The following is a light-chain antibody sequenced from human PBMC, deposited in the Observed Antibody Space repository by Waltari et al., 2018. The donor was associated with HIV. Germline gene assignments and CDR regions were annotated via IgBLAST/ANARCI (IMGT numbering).Light chain of an antibody. Sequence: DIVMTQSPDSLVVSLGERGTINCKYSQSVLYSSNNKNYLAWYQQKPGQPPKLLIYWASTRESGVPDRFSGSGSGTDFTLTISSLQAEDVAVYYCQQYYSTPFTFGGGTKVEIK. CDR1: QSVLYSSNNKNY. V-gene: IGKV4-1*01. J-gene: IGKJ4*01. CDR3: QQYYSTPFT. CDR2: WAS.